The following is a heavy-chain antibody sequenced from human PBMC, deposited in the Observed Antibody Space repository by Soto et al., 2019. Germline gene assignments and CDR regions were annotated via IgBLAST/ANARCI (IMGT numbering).Heavy chain of an antibody. V-gene: IGHV3-23*01. CDR2: ISGRSAVP. CDR3: AKGGPFTGGFDP. D-gene: IGHD3-16*01. CDR1: GLTLRSYA. Sequence: EGQLLQSGGDLVLPGGSLRLSCAGSGLTLRSYAMTWIRQTPEKGLEWVSTISGRSAVPSYADSVNGRFAVSRDNSQNTVYLQMTSLSPDDTATYYCAKGGPFTGGFDPWGQGSLVTVSS. J-gene: IGHJ5*02.